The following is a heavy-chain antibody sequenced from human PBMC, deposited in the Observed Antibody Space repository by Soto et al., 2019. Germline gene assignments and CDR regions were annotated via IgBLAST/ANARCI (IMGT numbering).Heavy chain of an antibody. V-gene: IGHV3-23*01. J-gene: IGHJ6*03. Sequence: GGSLRLSCAASGFTFSSYAMSWVRQAPGKGLEWVSAISGSGGSTYYADSVKGRFTISRDNSKNTLYLQMNSLRAEDTAVYYCARANLEWLLSRLYYYYMDVWGKGTTVTVSS. CDR2: ISGSGGST. D-gene: IGHD3-3*01. CDR3: ARANLEWLLSRLYYYYMDV. CDR1: GFTFSSYA.